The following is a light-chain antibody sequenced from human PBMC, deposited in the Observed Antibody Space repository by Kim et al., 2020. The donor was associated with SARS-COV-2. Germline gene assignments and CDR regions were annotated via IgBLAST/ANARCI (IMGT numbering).Light chain of an antibody. J-gene: IGKJ5*01. Sequence: APAERALLACRASQSVCSRYFAWTQHNPGQSPRLLIHGPSSRATGVPDRFRGGGSGPDFTLPITRLEPEDFALYYCQQYSRSPTTFGQGTRLEI. CDR2: GPS. V-gene: IGKV3-20*01. CDR3: QQYSRSPTT. CDR1: QSVCSRY.